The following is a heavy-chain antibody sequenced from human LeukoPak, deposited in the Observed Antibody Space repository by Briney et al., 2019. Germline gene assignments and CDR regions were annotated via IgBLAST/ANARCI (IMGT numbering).Heavy chain of an antibody. CDR3: TTDPQFGVVTPGAFDI. Sequence: GGSLRLSCAASGFTFSNAWMSWVRQAPGKGLEWVGRIKSKTDGGTTDYAAPVKGRFTISRDDSKNTLYLQMNSLKTEDTAVYYCTTDPQFGVVTPGAFDIWGQGTMVTVSS. CDR1: GFTFSNAW. D-gene: IGHD3-3*01. V-gene: IGHV3-15*01. J-gene: IGHJ3*02. CDR2: IKSKTDGGTT.